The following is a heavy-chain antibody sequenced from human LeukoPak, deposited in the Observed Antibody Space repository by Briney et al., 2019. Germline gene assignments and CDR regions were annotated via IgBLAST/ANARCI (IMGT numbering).Heavy chain of an antibody. Sequence: SETLSLTCAVYGGSFSGYYWSWIRQPPGKGLEWIGEINHSGSTNYNPSLKSRVTISVDTSKNQFSLKLSSVTAADTAVYYCARQPASVTFDYWGQGTLVTVSS. V-gene: IGHV4-34*01. J-gene: IGHJ4*02. D-gene: IGHD4-17*01. CDR1: GGSFSGYY. CDR3: ARQPASVTFDY. CDR2: INHSGST.